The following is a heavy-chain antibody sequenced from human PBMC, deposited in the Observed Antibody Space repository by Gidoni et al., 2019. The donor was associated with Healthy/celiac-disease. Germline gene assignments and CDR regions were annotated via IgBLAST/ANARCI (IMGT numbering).Heavy chain of an antibody. CDR2: IYYSGST. Sequence: QVQLQESGPGLVKPSETLSLTCTVPGGSISSYYWSWIRQPPGKGLEWIGYIYYSGSTNYNPSLKSRVTISVDTSKNQFSLKLSSVTAADTAVYYCARDLSSGGSGDIWGQGTMVTVSS. CDR3: ARDLSSGGSGDI. V-gene: IGHV4-59*01. CDR1: GGSISSYY. D-gene: IGHD2-15*01. J-gene: IGHJ3*02.